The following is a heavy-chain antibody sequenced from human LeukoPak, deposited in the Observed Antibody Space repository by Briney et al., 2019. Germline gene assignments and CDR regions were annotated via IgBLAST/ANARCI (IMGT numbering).Heavy chain of an antibody. CDR2: IYYSGST. CDR1: GGSISSYF. Sequence: SETLSLTCSVSGGSISSYFWSWIRQPPGKGLEWIGYIYYSGSTNYNPSLRSRVTISVDTSKNQFSLKLSSVTAADTAVYYCARGGSYFAYWGQGTLVTVSS. D-gene: IGHD1-26*01. J-gene: IGHJ4*02. V-gene: IGHV4-59*01. CDR3: ARGGSYFAY.